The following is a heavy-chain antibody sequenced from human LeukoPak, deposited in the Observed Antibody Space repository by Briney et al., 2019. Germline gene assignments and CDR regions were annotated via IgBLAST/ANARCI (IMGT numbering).Heavy chain of an antibody. CDR1: GFTFSSYA. J-gene: IGHJ6*03. D-gene: IGHD6-13*01. Sequence: EGSLRLSCAASGFTFSSYAMHWVRQAPGKGLEYVSAISSNGGSTYYANSVKGRFTISRDNSKNTLYLQMGSLRAEDMAVYYCARDKYSSSWYSYYYYMDVWGKGTTVTVSS. CDR3: ARDKYSSSWYSYYYYMDV. V-gene: IGHV3-64*01. CDR2: ISSNGGST.